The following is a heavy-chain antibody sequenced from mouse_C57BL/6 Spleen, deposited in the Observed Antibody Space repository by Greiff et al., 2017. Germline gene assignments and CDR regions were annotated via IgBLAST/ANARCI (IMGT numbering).Heavy chain of an antibody. CDR2: IYPRSGNT. J-gene: IGHJ3*01. D-gene: IGHD2-12*01. CDR1: GYTFTSYG. Sequence: VQLQQSGAELARPGASVKLSCKASGYTFTSYGISWVKQRTGQGLEWIGEIYPRSGNTYYNAKFKGKATLTADKSSSTAYMELRSLTSEDSAVYFCANDFTTGDWFADWGQGTLVTVSA. CDR3: ANDFTTGDWFAD. V-gene: IGHV1-81*01.